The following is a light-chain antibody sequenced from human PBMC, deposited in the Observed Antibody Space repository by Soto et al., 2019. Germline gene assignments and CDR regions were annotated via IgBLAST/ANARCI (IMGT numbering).Light chain of an antibody. CDR2: EVA. CDR1: SSDVAYYNL. CDR3: CSYAGSNTYV. Sequence: QSALTQPASVSGSPGQSVTISCTGTSSDVAYYNLVSWYQQHPGKAPKLIIYEVAKRPSGVSSRFAGSKSGNTASLTISGLQAEDEADYFCCSYAGSNTYVFGTGTKVTAL. V-gene: IGLV2-23*02. J-gene: IGLJ1*01.